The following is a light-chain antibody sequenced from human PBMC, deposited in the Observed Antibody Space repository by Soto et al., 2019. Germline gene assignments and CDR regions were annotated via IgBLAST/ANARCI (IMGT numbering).Light chain of an antibody. V-gene: IGLV2-14*01. Sequence: QSALTQPASVSGSPGQSITISCTGTSSDVGGSNYVSWYQQHPGKAPKLMIYDVSNRPSGVCNRFSGSKSGNTASLTISGLQAEDEADYYCGSYTSSNSLVFGGGTKLTVL. CDR2: DVS. J-gene: IGLJ2*01. CDR3: GSYTSSNSLV. CDR1: SSDVGGSNY.